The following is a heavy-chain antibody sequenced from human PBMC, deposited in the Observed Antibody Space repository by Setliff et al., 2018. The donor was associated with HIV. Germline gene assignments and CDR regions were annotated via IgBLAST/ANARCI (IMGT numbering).Heavy chain of an antibody. CDR1: GFTFSSYA. CDR3: VRGGSSGWYWA. J-gene: IGHJ4*02. V-gene: IGHV3-30*04. Sequence: PGGSLRLSCAASGFTFSSYAMHWVRQAPGKGLEWVAVISYDGSNKYYADSVKGRFTISRDNSKNTLYLQMNSLRAEDTAVYYCVRGGSSGWYWAWGQGTLVTVSS. CDR2: ISYDGSNK. D-gene: IGHD6-19*01.